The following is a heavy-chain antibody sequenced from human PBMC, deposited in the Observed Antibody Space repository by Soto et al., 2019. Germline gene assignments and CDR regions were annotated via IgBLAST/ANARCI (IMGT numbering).Heavy chain of an antibody. CDR3: ARGPKIPKQWLRPNWSDP. J-gene: IGHJ5*02. CDR2: INHSGST. CDR1: GGSSSGYY. D-gene: IGHD6-19*01. Sequence: QVQLQQWGAGLLKPSETLSLTCAVYGGSSSGYYWSWIRQPPGKGLEWIGEINHSGSTNYNPSLKSRVTISVDTSKNQFSLTLSSVTAADTAVYYCARGPKIPKQWLRPNWSDPWGQGTLVTVSS. V-gene: IGHV4-34*01.